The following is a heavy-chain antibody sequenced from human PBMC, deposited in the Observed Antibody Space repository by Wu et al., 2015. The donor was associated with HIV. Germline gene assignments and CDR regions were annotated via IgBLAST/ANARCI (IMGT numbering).Heavy chain of an antibody. CDR3: ARGCEQLEGTGYYYYYMDV. J-gene: IGHJ6*03. D-gene: IGHD6-6*01. CDR1: GYTFTGYY. Sequence: QVQLVQSGAEVKKPGASVKVSCKASGYTFTGYYMHWVRQAPGQGLEWMGWISAYNGNTNYAQKLQGRVTMTTDTSTSTAYMELRSLRSDDTAVYYCARGCEQLEGTGYYYYYMDVWGKGTTVTVSS. V-gene: IGHV1-18*04. CDR2: ISAYNGNT.